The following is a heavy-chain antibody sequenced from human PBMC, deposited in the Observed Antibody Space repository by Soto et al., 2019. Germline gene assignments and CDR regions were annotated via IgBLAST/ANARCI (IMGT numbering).Heavy chain of an antibody. CDR1: GFMFENYA. CDR2: VRGNSYGA. J-gene: IGHJ5*02. CDR3: AKGKSENGVDWLDP. V-gene: IGHV3-23*01. D-gene: IGHD2-8*01. Sequence: PGGSLRLSCAASGFMFENYAMIWVRQAPGKGLEWVATVRGNSYGAYYADSVRGRFIISRDNSKNTMSLQLNSLRGDDTAIYYCAKGKSENGVDWLDPWGPGTLVTVSS.